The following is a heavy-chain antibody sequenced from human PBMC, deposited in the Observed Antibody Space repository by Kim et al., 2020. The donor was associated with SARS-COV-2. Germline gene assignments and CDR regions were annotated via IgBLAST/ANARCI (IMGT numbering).Heavy chain of an antibody. CDR3: AKLPSHGAWFDP. V-gene: IGHV3-23*01. D-gene: IGHD4-17*01. Sequence: YADSVKGRFTISRDNSKNTLYLQMNSLRAEDTAVYYCAKLPSHGAWFDPWGQGTLVTVSS. J-gene: IGHJ5*02.